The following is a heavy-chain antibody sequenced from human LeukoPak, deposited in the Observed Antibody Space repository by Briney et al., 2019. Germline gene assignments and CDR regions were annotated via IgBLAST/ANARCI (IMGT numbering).Heavy chain of an antibody. J-gene: IGHJ5*02. CDR3: AKDGRGIQLSFDL. V-gene: IGHV3-23*01. D-gene: IGHD5-18*01. Sequence: GGSLRLSCVASGFSFSDSVIHWVRQAPGKGLEWVSAISGNAGSTYYADSVKGRFTISRDNSKNTLYLQMNSLRAEDTAVYYCAKDGRGIQLSFDLWGQGTLVTVSS. CDR1: GFSFSDSV. CDR2: ISGNAGST.